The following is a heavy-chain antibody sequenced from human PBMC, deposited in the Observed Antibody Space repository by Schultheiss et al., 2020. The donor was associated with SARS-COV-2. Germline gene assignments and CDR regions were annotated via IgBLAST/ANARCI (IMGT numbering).Heavy chain of an antibody. Sequence: SCAASGFTFSSYAMHWVRRAPGKGLEWVSGISWNSGSIDYADSVKGRFTISRDNSKNTLYLQMNSLRAEDTAVYYCARAQEGYCSSTSCYKGVGMDVWGQGTTVTVSS. CDR1: GFTFSSYA. V-gene: IGHV3-64*04. CDR2: ISWNSGSI. J-gene: IGHJ6*02. D-gene: IGHD2-2*02. CDR3: ARAQEGYCSSTSCYKGVGMDV.